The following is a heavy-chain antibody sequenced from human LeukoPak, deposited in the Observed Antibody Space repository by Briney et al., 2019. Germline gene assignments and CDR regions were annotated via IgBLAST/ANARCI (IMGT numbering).Heavy chain of an antibody. V-gene: IGHV4-59*12. D-gene: IGHD3-3*01. CDR3: ARKKRFLEWLLLGNYYMDV. J-gene: IGHJ6*03. CDR1: GGSISSYY. Sequence: SETLSLTCTVSGGSISSYYWSWIRQPPGKGLEWIGYIYYSGSTNYNPSLKSRVTISVDTSKNQFSRKLSSVTAADTAVYYCARKKRFLEWLLLGNYYMDVWGKGTTVTVSS. CDR2: IYYSGST.